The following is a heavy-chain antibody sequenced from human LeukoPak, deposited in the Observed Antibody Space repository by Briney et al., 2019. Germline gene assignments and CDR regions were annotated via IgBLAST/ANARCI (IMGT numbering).Heavy chain of an antibody. J-gene: IGHJ4*02. CDR2: ISGSGGST. CDR1: GFTFSSYA. Sequence: GGSLRLSCAASGFTFSSYAMSWVRQPPGKGLEWVSAISGSGGSTYYADSVKGRLTISRDNSKNTLYLQMNSLRAEDTAVYYCATSDILTGYYSRLFDYWGQGTLVTVSS. D-gene: IGHD3-9*01. V-gene: IGHV3-23*01. CDR3: ATSDILTGYYSRLFDY.